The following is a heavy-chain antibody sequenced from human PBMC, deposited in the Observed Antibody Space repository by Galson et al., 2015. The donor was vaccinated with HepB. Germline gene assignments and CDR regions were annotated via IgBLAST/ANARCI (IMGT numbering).Heavy chain of an antibody. Sequence: SLRLSCAASGFTFSNYAMTWVRQAPGKGLEWVSSISSRGDSTYHADSVKGRFTISRDNSKNTLDLQMNSLRADDTAVYHCAKSYCITTSCPRGYFGYWGQGTLVTVSS. J-gene: IGHJ4*02. CDR2: ISSRGDST. V-gene: IGHV3-23*01. CDR3: AKSYCITTSCPRGYFGY. CDR1: GFTFSNYA. D-gene: IGHD2-2*01.